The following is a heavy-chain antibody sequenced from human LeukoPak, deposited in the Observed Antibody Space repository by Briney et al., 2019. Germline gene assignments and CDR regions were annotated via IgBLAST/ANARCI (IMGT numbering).Heavy chain of an antibody. D-gene: IGHD3-9*01. CDR2: INPNSGGT. Sequence: ASVTVSCKASGYTFTGYYMHWVRQAPGQGLEWMGWINPNSGGTNYAQKFQGRVTMTRDTSISTAYMELSRLRSDDTAVYYCARGRELRYFDWLPGFFDYWGQGTLVTVSS. CDR3: ARGRELRYFDWLPGFFDY. J-gene: IGHJ4*02. V-gene: IGHV1-2*02. CDR1: GYTFTGYY.